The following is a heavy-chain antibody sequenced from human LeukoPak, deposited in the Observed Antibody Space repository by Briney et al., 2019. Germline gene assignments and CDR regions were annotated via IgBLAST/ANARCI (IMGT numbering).Heavy chain of an antibody. Sequence: SVKVSCKASGGTFSSYAISWVRQAPGQGLEWIGRIIPIFGTANYAQKFQGRVTITTDESTSTAYMELSSLRSEDTAVYYCARDWGHTPNEEYYFDYWGQGTLVTVSS. V-gene: IGHV1-69*05. J-gene: IGHJ4*02. CDR1: GGTFSSYA. D-gene: IGHD7-27*01. CDR2: IIPIFGTA. CDR3: ARDWGHTPNEEYYFDY.